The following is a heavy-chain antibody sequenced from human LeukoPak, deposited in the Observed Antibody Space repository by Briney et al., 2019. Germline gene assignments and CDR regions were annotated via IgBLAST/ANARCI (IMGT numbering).Heavy chain of an antibody. CDR1: GVTFWDSA. CDR2: ISGFGGET. CDR3: VKGGHYSFFDP. D-gene: IGHD3-10*01. J-gene: IGHJ5*02. V-gene: IGHV3-23*01. Sequence: GGSPRLSCAASGVTFWDSAMSWVRRAPGKGLGWVSTISGFGGETFYADSVKGRFSLSRDNSKHTLSLQMNSLRAEDTAVYYCVKGGHYSFFDPWGPGTLVTVSS.